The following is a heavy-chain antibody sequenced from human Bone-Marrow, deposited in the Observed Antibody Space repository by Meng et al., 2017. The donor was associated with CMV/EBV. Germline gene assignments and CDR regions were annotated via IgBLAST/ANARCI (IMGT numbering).Heavy chain of an antibody. CDR3: ARKLTPYYYGLDV. J-gene: IGHJ6*02. Sequence: GESLKISCAASGFTFSSYWMHWVRQAPGEGLVWVSRINSDGSFATYADSVEGRFTVSRDNAKNTLYLQMSSLRAEDTAVYYCARKLTPYYYGLDVCGQGTTVTVSS. D-gene: IGHD3-9*01. CDR1: GFTFSSYW. CDR2: INSDGSFA. V-gene: IGHV3-74*01.